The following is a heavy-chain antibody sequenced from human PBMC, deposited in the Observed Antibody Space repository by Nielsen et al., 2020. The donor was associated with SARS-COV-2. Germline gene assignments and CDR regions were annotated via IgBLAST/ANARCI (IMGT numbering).Heavy chain of an antibody. CDR2: ISWNSGSI. CDR1: GFTFDAYA. Sequence: SLTISCAASGFTFDAYAMHWVRQAPGKGLEWVSGISWNSGSIGYADSVKGRFTISRDNAKNSLYLQMNSLRAEDTALYYCAKDTVFDYYGMDVWGQGTTVTVSS. V-gene: IGHV3-9*01. D-gene: IGHD3-10*02. CDR3: AKDTVFDYYGMDV. J-gene: IGHJ6*02.